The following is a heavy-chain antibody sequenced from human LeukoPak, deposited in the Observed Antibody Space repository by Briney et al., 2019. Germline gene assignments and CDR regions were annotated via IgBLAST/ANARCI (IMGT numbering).Heavy chain of an antibody. CDR1: GFTFSDYY. Sequence: PGGSLRLSCIASGFTFSDYYMSWIRQAPGKGLEWVSKISGSGSTVYYADSVKGRFTISRDNAEDSLYLQMNSLRAEDTTVYYCVRGFHTLDYRGQGTLVTVSS. CDR2: ISGSGSTV. D-gene: IGHD3-10*01. V-gene: IGHV3-11*01. CDR3: VRGFHTLDY. J-gene: IGHJ4*02.